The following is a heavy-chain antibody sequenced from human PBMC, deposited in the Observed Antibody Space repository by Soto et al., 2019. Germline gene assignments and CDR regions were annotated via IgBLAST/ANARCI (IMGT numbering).Heavy chain of an antibody. J-gene: IGHJ4*02. CDR3: ARERNSDYYDSSGYPVDY. Sequence: PGGALRLSCAASGFTFSSYAMHWVRQAPGKGLEWVAVISYDGSNKYYADSVKGRFTISRDNSKNTLYLQMNSLRAEDTAVYYCARERNSDYYDSSGYPVDYWGQGTLVTVSS. CDR1: GFTFSSYA. D-gene: IGHD3-22*01. CDR2: ISYDGSNK. V-gene: IGHV3-30-3*01.